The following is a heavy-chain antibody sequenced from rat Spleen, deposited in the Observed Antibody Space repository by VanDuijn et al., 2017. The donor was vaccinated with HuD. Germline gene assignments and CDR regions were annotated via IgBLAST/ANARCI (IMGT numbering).Heavy chain of an antibody. J-gene: IGHJ4*01. CDR1: GFTFSSYW. V-gene: IGHV5-58*01. Sequence: EVQLVETGGGLVQPGRSLKLSCVASGFTFSSYWMYWIRQAPGKGLEWVSSINTDGGSTYYPDSVKGRFTISRDNAENTVYLQMNSLRSEDTATYYCAKDGTMMVVITPSYVMDAWGQGASVTVSS. D-gene: IGHD1-12*02. CDR2: INTDGGST. CDR3: AKDGTMMVVITPSYVMDA.